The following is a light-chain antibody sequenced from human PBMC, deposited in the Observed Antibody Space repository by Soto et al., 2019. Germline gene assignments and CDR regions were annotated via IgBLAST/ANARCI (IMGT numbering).Light chain of an antibody. Sequence: ETGMNQSPATLSVSPGGKANLFCRGSQEVRPNFAWYQQKPGQGPRPPLYGSSTRASDIPARFSGSGSGTEFTLTISSLQSEDFAVYYCQQYNEWPLTFGGGTKVEIE. V-gene: IGKV3-15*01. J-gene: IGKJ4*01. CDR1: QEVRPN. CDR3: QQYNEWPLT. CDR2: GSS.